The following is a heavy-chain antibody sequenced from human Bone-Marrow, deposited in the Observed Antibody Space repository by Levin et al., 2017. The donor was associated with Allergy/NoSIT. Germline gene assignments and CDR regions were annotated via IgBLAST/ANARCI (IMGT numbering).Heavy chain of an antibody. V-gene: IGHV1-69*13. CDR1: GGTFRSYA. CDR3: ARGGPYTGTNGMDV. Sequence: VASVKVSCKVSGGTFRSYAISWVRQAPGQGLEWMGGIIPAFGTPNYARRFQGRVTIIADDSTSSVFMDLTSLRSEDTAVYYCARGGPYTGTNGMDVWGQGTSVTVSS. D-gene: IGHD1-26*01. J-gene: IGHJ6*02. CDR2: IIPAFGTP.